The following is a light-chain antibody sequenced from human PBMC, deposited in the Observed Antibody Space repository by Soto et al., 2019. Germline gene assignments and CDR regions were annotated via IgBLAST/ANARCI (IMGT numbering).Light chain of an antibody. J-gene: IGKJ2*01. CDR2: ATS. CDR3: QQYDSSPPYT. Sequence: EFVLTQSPGILSLSPGERATLSCRASQTIINNYLAWYQQKPGQAPRLLIYATSIRATGIPDRFSGSGSGTDFTLTISRLEPEEFAVYYCQQYDSSPPYTFGQGTRLDLK. CDR1: QTIINNY. V-gene: IGKV3-20*01.